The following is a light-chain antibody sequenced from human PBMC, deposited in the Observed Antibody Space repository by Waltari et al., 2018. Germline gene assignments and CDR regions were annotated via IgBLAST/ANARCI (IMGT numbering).Light chain of an antibody. CDR3: QQYNNYLT. J-gene: IGKJ3*01. CDR1: PFISNW. V-gene: IGKV1-5*01. CDR2: DAS. Sequence: IQMTQSPSTLSASVGARATITCRASPFISNWLALYQHQPGKAPKLLIYDASKLKSGVPSRFSGSGSGTEFTLTIASLQPDDFATYYCQQYNNYLTFGPGTKVDI.